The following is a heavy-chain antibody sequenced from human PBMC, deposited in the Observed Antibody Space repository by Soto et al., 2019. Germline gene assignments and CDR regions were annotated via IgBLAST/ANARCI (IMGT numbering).Heavy chain of an antibody. Sequence: LRLSCAASGFTFSSYGMHWVRQAPGKGLEWVAVISYDGSNKYYADSVKGRFTISRDNSKNTLYLQMNSLRAEDTAVYYCAKDWTTTGLEGDYWGQGTLVTVSS. D-gene: IGHD4-17*01. V-gene: IGHV3-30*18. CDR1: GFTFSSYG. J-gene: IGHJ4*02. CDR2: ISYDGSNK. CDR3: AKDWTTTGLEGDY.